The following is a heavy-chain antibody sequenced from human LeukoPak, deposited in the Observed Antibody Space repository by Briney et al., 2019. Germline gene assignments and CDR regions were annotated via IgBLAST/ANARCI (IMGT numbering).Heavy chain of an antibody. D-gene: IGHD3-10*01. J-gene: IGHJ3*02. CDR2: IYYSGST. V-gene: IGHV4-59*06. CDR1: GGSISSYY. Sequence: SETLSLTCTVSGGSISSYYWSWIRQPPGKGLEWIGYIYYSGSTYYNPSLKSRVTISVDTSKNQFSLKLSSVTAADTAVYYCARDLGTTYYYGSGPFDIWGQGTMVTVSS. CDR3: ARDLGTTYYYGSGPFDI.